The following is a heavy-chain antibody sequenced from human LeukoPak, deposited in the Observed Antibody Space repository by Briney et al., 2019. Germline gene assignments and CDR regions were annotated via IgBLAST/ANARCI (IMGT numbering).Heavy chain of an antibody. V-gene: IGHV3-48*02. D-gene: IGHD3-10*01. J-gene: IGHJ4*02. Sequence: GRSLRLSWAASGFTFSSHSMNWVRQAPGKGLEWVSYISTSSTTIYYADSVKGRFTISRDNAKNSLYLQMNSLRDEDTAVYYCARDRGYYYDYWGQGTLVTVSS. CDR2: ISTSSTTI. CDR1: GFTFSSHS. CDR3: ARDRGYYYDY.